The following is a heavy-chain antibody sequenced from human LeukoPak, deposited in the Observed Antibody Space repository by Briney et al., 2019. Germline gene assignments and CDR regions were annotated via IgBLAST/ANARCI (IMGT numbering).Heavy chain of an antibody. J-gene: IGHJ4*02. D-gene: IGHD3-9*01. CDR3: AKRGDWYGPDY. V-gene: IGHV3-23*01. CDR2: ISGGGDSA. CDR1: GFTFRHYA. Sequence: GGSLRLSCAASGFTFRHYAMSWVRQAPGKGLEWVSLISGGGDSAYYADSVKGRFTISRDNSKNTLYLQMNSLRAEDTAVYCCAKRGDWYGPDYWGQGTLVTVSS.